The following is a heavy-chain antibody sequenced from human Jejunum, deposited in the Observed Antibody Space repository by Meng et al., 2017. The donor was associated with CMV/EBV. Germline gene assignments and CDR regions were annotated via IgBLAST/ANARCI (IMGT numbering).Heavy chain of an antibody. V-gene: IGHV1-69*05. D-gene: IGHD6-13*01. CDR3: VRGGDSHIWYYYLDF. J-gene: IGHJ4*02. CDR1: GVIFSRDS. Sequence: GVIFSRDSVNWVRQAPGQGLEWMGGVIPGSGTANYAQRFQGRVSIITDESTSTSYMELNSLRSEDTAVYYCVRGGDSHIWYYYLDFWGQGTLVTVSS. CDR2: VIPGSGTA.